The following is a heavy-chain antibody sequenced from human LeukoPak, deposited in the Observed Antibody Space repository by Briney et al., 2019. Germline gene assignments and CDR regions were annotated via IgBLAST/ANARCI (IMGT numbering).Heavy chain of an antibody. CDR3: ARCGYSYGDYYYYMDV. D-gene: IGHD5-18*01. J-gene: IGHJ6*03. V-gene: IGHV1-2*02. CDR1: GYTFTSYA. CDR2: INPNSGGT. Sequence: ASVKVSCKASGYTFTSYAMNWVRQAPGQGLEWMGWINPNSGGTNYAQKFQGRVTMTRDTSISTAYMELSRLRSDDTAVYYCARCGYSYGDYYYYMDVWGKGTTVTVSS.